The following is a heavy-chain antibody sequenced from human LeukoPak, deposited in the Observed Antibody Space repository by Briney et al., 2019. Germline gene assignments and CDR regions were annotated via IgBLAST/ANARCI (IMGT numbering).Heavy chain of an antibody. Sequence: SETLSLTCTVSGGSISSYYWSWIRQPPGKGLEWIGYIYCSGSTNYNPSLKSRVTISVDTSKNQFSLKLSSVTAADTAVYYCAGAKYYYDSSGYYDQYFDYWGQGTLVTVSS. CDR1: GGSISSYY. CDR3: AGAKYYYDSSGYYDQYFDY. D-gene: IGHD3-22*01. CDR2: IYCSGST. J-gene: IGHJ4*02. V-gene: IGHV4-59*01.